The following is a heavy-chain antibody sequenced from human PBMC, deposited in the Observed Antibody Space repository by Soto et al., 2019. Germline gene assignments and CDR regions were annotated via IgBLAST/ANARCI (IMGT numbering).Heavy chain of an antibody. Sequence: SETLSLTCTVSGGSISSYYWSWIRQPPGKGPEWIGYIYHSGSTKYNPSLKSRVTISVDTSKNQFSLKLSSVTAADTAVYYCERDHLPYQMLSWFDPWGQGTLVTVSS. CDR3: ERDHLPYQMLSWFDP. J-gene: IGHJ5*02. CDR2: IYHSGST. D-gene: IGHD2-2*01. CDR1: GGSISSYY. V-gene: IGHV4-59*01.